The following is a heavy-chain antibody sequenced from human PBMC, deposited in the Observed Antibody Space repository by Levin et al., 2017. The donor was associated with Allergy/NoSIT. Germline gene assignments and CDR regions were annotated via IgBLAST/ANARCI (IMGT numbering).Heavy chain of an antibody. CDR3: ARGGVWWLPRDY. CDR2: IFYSGST. CDR1: GGSMTNYY. Sequence: SETLSLTCTVSGGSMTNYYWNWIRQPPGKGLEWIGYIFYSGSTNYNPSLESRVTISVDTSKNQFSLRLSSVTAADTAIYYCARGGVWWLPRDYWGQGILVTVSS. V-gene: IGHV4-59*01. D-gene: IGHD2-15*01. J-gene: IGHJ4*02.